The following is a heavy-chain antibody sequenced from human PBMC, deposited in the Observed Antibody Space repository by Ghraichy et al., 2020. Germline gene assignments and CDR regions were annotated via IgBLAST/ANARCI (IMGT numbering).Heavy chain of an antibody. Sequence: GGSLRLSCATSGFTFSSYSMNWVRQAPGKGLEWVSYISSSTSTIYYADSVKGRFTISRDNAKNSLFLQMNSLRDEDTAVDYCARDLYSYGSGFDYWGQGTLVTVSS. CDR2: ISSSTSTI. CDR1: GFTFSSYS. D-gene: IGHD5-18*01. J-gene: IGHJ4*02. CDR3: ARDLYSYGSGFDY. V-gene: IGHV3-48*02.